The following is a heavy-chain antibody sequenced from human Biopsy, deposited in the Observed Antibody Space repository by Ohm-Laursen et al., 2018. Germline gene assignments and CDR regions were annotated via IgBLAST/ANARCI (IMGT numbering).Heavy chain of an antibody. D-gene: IGHD4/OR15-4a*01. Sequence: SLRLSCTASGVSLSRSTMDEIPESPGKGQEWVAGITANGGTTYYADSVKARFTISRDNSNNTLYLQMNSLRDDDTAVYYCAKDARAGLSCCYCMDVWGQGTTVTVSS. CDR2: ITANGGTT. V-gene: IGHV3-23*01. J-gene: IGHJ6*02. CDR3: AKDARAGLSCCYCMDV. CDR1: GVSLSRST.